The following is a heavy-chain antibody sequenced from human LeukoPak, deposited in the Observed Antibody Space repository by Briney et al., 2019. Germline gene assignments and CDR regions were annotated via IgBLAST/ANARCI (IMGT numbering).Heavy chain of an antibody. V-gene: IGHV4-59*08. Sequence: SETLSLTCTVSGGSISSYYWSWIRQPPGKGLEWIGYIYYSGSTNYNPSLKSRVTISVDTSKNQFSLKLSSVTAADTAVYYCARQELMVYAAFGYWGQETLVTVSS. J-gene: IGHJ4*02. CDR2: IYYSGST. CDR3: ARQELMVYAAFGY. D-gene: IGHD2-8*01. CDR1: GGSISSYY.